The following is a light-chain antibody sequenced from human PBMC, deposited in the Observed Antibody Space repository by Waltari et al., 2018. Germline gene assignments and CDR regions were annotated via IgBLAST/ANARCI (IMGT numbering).Light chain of an antibody. V-gene: IGLV2-14*03. Sequence: QSALPQPPSVSGSPGQSTPISCTVSSSDVGGYHYVPWYPQHPGKAPKLMISDVNKRPSGVSNRFSGSKSDNTASLTISGLQAEDEAHYYCTSFTSSSTIVFGGGTKLTVL. CDR3: TSFTSSSTIV. CDR1: SSDVGGYHY. CDR2: DVN. J-gene: IGLJ2*01.